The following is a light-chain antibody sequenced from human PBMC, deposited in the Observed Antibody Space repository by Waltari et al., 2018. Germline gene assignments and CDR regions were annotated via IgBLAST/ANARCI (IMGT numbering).Light chain of an antibody. J-gene: IGKJ4*01. CDR1: QGIRTD. V-gene: IGKV1-6*01. CDR2: GSS. Sequence: AIQMTQSPSFLSASLGDRVTITCRASQGIRTDVGRYQYKSGKAPKLLIYGSSNLQAGVPSRYSGSGSGTDFPLTISSLQPEDFATYYCLQDYLYPLTFGGGTVVEV. CDR3: LQDYLYPLT.